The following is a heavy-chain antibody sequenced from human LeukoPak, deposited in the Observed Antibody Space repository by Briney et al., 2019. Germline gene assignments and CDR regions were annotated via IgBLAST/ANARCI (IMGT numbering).Heavy chain of an antibody. V-gene: IGHV1-69*01. Sequence: ASVKVSCKASGGTFSSYAISWVRQAPGQGLEWMGGIIPIFGTANYAQKLQGRVTITADESTSTAYMELSSLRSEDTAVYYCARDRAGGEITMVFRLWGQGTLVTVSS. CDR2: IIPIFGTA. CDR1: GGTFSSYA. CDR3: ARDRAGGEITMVFRL. J-gene: IGHJ4*02. D-gene: IGHD3-10*01.